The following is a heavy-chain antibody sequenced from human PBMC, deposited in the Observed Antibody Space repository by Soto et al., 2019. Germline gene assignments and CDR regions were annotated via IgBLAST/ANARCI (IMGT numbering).Heavy chain of an antibody. J-gene: IGHJ6*01. CDR2: ISGSGSTI. Sequence: GGSLRLSCAASGITFSDYYMSWIRQAPGKGLGWVSYISGSGSTINYADSVKGRFTISRDNAKNSLYLQMNSLRAEDTAVYYCAGGMVRGVKSGMDVWGQGTTVTVSS. D-gene: IGHD3-10*01. CDR1: GITFSDYY. CDR3: AGGMVRGVKSGMDV. V-gene: IGHV3-11*01.